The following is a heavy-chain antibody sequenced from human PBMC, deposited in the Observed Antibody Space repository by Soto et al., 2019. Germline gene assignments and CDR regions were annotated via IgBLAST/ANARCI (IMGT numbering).Heavy chain of an antibody. V-gene: IGHV3-11*01. Sequence: GGSLRLSCAASGFIFRDYYMSWIRQAPGKGLEWISYISSSGGSIYYVDSVKGRFTISRDNAKNSLYLQMNSLRAEDTAVYYCLSPTGTPQYGMDFRGQGPTVTGSS. CDR1: GFIFRDYY. D-gene: IGHD4-17*01. J-gene: IGHJ6*02. CDR2: ISSSGGSI. CDR3: LSPTGTPQYGMDF.